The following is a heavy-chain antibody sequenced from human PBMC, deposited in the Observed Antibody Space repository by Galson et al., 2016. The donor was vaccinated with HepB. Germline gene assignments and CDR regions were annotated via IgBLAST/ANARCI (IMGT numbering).Heavy chain of an antibody. J-gene: IGHJ3*01. CDR2: ITNSGSTI. CDR3: VRDHYYAFDV. V-gene: IGHV3-48*01. CDR1: GFSFSAYS. Sequence: SLRLSCAASGFSFSAYSMNWVRQSPGKGLEWLSYITNSGSTIFYADSVKGRFIISRDDAKGSLYLQMNSLRVEDTAVYYCVRDHYYAFDVWGQGTVVTVSS. D-gene: IGHD2/OR15-2a*01.